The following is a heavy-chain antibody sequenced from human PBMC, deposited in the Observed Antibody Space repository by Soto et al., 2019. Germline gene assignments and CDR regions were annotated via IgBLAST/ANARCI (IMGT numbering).Heavy chain of an antibody. CDR3: ARRPERGALVYYFDY. V-gene: IGHV4-39*01. J-gene: IGHJ4*02. Sequence: SQTLSLTCTVSGGSIRSSSYYWGWLRQPPGKGLEWIGSIYYSGSTYYNPSLKSRVTISVDTSKNQFSLKLSSVTAADTAVYYCARRPERGALVYYFDYWGQGTLVTVSS. D-gene: IGHD1-26*01. CDR2: IYYSGST. CDR1: GGSIRSSSYY.